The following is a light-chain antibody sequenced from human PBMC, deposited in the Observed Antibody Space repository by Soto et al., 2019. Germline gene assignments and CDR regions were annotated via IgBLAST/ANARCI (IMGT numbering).Light chain of an antibody. V-gene: IGKV1-39*01. Sequence: EIRMTQSASCLSASVGDGVNIXCRASQRISMNLTWYQQNPGQAPNRLIDVASSLQSEVPSRCSGSGSGTDFTRTITSLQPEDFATYYCQQVNNCPLTFGQGTRLEIK. J-gene: IGKJ5*01. CDR3: QQVNNCPLT. CDR1: QRISMN. CDR2: VAS.